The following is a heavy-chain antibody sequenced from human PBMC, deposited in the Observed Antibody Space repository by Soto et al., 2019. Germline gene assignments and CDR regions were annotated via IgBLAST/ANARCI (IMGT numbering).Heavy chain of an antibody. CDR2: ISGSGGST. CDR3: ARGKGTGTTSRYYYGMDV. V-gene: IGHV3-23*01. D-gene: IGHD1-7*01. J-gene: IGHJ6*02. CDR1: GFTFSSYA. Sequence: GGSLRLSCAASGFTFSSYAMSWVRQAPGKGLEWVSAISGSGGSTYYADSVKGRFTISRDNSKNTLYLQMNSLRAEDTAVYYCARGKGTGTTSRYYYGMDVWGQGTTVTVSS.